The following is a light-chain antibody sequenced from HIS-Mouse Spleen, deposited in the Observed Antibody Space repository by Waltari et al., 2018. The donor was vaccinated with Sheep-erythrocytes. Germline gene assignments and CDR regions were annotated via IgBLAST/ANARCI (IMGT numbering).Light chain of an antibody. V-gene: IGLV3-1*01. CDR3: CSYAGSYNHV. CDR2: QDS. Sequence: SYELTQPPSVSVSPGQTASITCSGDKLGDKYACWYQQKPGQSPVLVIYQDSKRPSGSPDRFSGSKSGNTASLTISGLQAEDEADYYCCSYAGSYNHVFATGTKVTVL. J-gene: IGLJ1*01. CDR1: KLGDKY.